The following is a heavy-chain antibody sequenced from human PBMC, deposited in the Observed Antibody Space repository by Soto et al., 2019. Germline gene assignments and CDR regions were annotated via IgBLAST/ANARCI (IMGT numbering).Heavy chain of an antibody. V-gene: IGHV1-18*01. CDR3: AREGDHPYYYYGMDV. J-gene: IGHJ6*02. Sequence: QVQLVQSGNEVKKPGASVNVSCKASGYSFTRYGISWVRQAPGQGLEWMGWISGYNGKTKYAQKLQGTVSMTTDTSTSTAYMELRSLGSDDTAVYYCAREGDHPYYYYGMDVWGQGTTVTVSS. CDR2: ISGYNGKT. D-gene: IGHD3-16*01. CDR1: GYSFTRYG.